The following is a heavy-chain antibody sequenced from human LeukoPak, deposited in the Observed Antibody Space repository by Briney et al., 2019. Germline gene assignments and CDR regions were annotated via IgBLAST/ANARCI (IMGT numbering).Heavy chain of an antibody. CDR1: GFSLNTRATC. V-gene: IGHV2-70*12. CDR3: ASGLSWNFDY. D-gene: IGHD2-15*01. J-gene: IGHJ4*02. CDR2: IDWSNDK. Sequence: ESGPTLVNPTQTLTLTCTCSGFSLNTRATCVSWIRQPAVEPLEWLAFIDWSNDKYCSASLKTRLTISKDTSKNQVALTMTNMDPVDTATYYCASGLSWNFDYWGQGTLVTVSS.